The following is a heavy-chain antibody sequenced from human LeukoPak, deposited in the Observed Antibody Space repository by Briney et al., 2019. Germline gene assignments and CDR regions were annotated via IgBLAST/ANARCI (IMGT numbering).Heavy chain of an antibody. Sequence: GGSLRLSCAASGFTFNTYAMHWVRQSPGKGLEWVALLSYDGSKKDYADSVKGRFTISRDNSKNTLYLEMNSLRVEDTAVYYCAKRKSGSHFWGDHHDVFDLWGQGTMVTVSS. V-gene: IGHV3-30*18. D-gene: IGHD1-26*01. CDR2: LSYDGSKK. CDR3: AKRKSGSHFWGDHHDVFDL. J-gene: IGHJ3*01. CDR1: GFTFNTYA.